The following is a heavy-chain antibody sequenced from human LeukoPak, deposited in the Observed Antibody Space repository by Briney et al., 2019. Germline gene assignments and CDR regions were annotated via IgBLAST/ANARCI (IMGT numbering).Heavy chain of an antibody. D-gene: IGHD4-17*01. CDR3: ARDFYGAADY. V-gene: IGHV3-7*03. CDR2: IKEDGSEK. Sequence: PGGAQRLSRAASGFRLSSYWKRRVRQAPGKGREGVADIKEDGSEKYYVDSVKGRFTISRDNSKNTLYLQMNSLRAEDTAVYYCARDFYGAADYWGQGTLVTVSS. CDR1: GFRLSSYW. J-gene: IGHJ4*02.